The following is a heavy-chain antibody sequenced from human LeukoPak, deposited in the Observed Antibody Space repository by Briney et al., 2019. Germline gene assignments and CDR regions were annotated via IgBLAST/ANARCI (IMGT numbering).Heavy chain of an antibody. CDR3: ARGRVFVAAGPVNDY. CDR2: MNPNSGNT. Sequence: ASVKVPCKASGYTFTSYDINWVRQATGQGLEWMGWMNPNSGNTGYAQKFQGRVTMTRNTSISTAYMELSSLRSEDTAVYYCARGRVFVAAGPVNDYWGQGTLVTVSS. J-gene: IGHJ4*02. D-gene: IGHD6-13*01. V-gene: IGHV1-8*01. CDR1: GYTFTSYD.